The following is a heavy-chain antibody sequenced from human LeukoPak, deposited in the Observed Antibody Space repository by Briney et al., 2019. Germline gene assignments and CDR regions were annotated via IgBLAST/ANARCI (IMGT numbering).Heavy chain of an antibody. Sequence: GESLQISCEGVGYRFTNYWIGWVRQMPGKGLEWMGIIYPVDSETKYSPSFQGQVTMSADKSISIAYLQWTSLKASDTAMYYCARRPDYSDAFDIWGQGTMVTVFS. D-gene: IGHD2-21*01. J-gene: IGHJ3*02. CDR1: GYRFTNYW. CDR3: ARRPDYSDAFDI. CDR2: IYPVDSET. V-gene: IGHV5-51*01.